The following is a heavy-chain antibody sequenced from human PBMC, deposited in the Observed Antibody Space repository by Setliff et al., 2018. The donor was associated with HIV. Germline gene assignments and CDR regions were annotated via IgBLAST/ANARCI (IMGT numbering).Heavy chain of an antibody. V-gene: IGHV1-3*01. CDR2: INAGNGNT. CDR3: ARQHSESRDFDY. D-gene: IGHD3-22*01. J-gene: IGHJ4*02. CDR1: GYTFSRYA. Sequence: ASVKVSCKASGYTFSRYAMHWVRQAPGQRLEWMGWINAGNGNTKYSQKFQGRVSIARDTSASTAYMELSSLRSEDTAVYYCARQHSESRDFDYWGQGTLVTGS.